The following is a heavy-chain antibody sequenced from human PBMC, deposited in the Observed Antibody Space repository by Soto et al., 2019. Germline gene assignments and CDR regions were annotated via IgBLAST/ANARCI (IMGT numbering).Heavy chain of an antibody. V-gene: IGHV3-9*01. CDR3: AKAYNYGFFYYYDY. Sequence: GGSLRLSCAASGFTFDEHAMHWVRQAPGKGLEWVSGISWNSGTIGYADSVKGRFTISRDNAKNSLYLQMNSLRAEDTALYYCAKAYNYGFFYYYDYWGQGTLVTVSS. CDR2: ISWNSGTI. J-gene: IGHJ4*02. CDR1: GFTFDEHA. D-gene: IGHD5-18*01.